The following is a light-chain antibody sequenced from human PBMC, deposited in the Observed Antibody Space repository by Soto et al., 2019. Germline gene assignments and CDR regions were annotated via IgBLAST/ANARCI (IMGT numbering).Light chain of an antibody. CDR1: QSVSSSY. J-gene: IGKJ5*01. CDR2: GAS. V-gene: IGKV3-20*01. CDR3: QQYSSSPIT. Sequence: EIVLTQSPGTLSLSPGERATLSCRASQSVSSSYLAWYQQKPGQAPRLLIYGASSRATGIPDRFSGGGSGTDFSLTISRLDPEDFAVYYCQQYSSSPITLGQGTRLEIK.